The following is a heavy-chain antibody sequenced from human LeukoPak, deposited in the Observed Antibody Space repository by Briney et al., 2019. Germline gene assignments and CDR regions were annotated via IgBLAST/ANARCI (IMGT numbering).Heavy chain of an antibody. CDR3: AKGYYASGSSLSAFDY. CDR1: GFTFSDYA. D-gene: IGHD3-10*01. J-gene: IGHJ4*02. CDR2: IRSSGDTT. V-gene: IGHV3-23*01. Sequence: GGSLRLSCAASGFTFSDYAMDWVRHAPGKGLEWVSVIRSSGDTTYYADFVKGRFTISRDNSKNTLYLQMNSLRAEDTAVYYCAKGYYASGSSLSAFDYWGQGTLVTVSS.